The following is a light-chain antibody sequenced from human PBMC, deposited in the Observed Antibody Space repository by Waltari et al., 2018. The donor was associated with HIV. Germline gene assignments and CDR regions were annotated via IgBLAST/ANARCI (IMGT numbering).Light chain of an antibody. CDR1: SSDVGGYNY. J-gene: IGLJ2*01. CDR2: DVS. CDR3: SSYTSSSTVV. Sequence: QSALTQPASVSGSPGQSITISCTGTSSDVGGYNYVSWYQQHPGKAPKLMIYDVSNRPGGVSNRFSGSKSGNTASLTISGLQAEDEADYYCSSYTSSSTVVFGGGTKLTVL. V-gene: IGLV2-14*03.